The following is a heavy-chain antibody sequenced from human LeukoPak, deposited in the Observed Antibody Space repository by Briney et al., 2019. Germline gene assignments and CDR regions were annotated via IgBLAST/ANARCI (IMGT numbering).Heavy chain of an antibody. CDR2: ISTSGSTI. V-gene: IGHV3-48*03. CDR3: ASTADYSSSSYFARPFDY. Sequence: GGSLRLSCAASGFTFSSYEVNWVRQAPGKGLEWVSYISTSGSTIYYADSVKGRFTISRDNAKNSLYLQMNSLRAEDTAVYYCASTADYSSSSYFARPFDYWGQGTLVTVSS. D-gene: IGHD6-13*01. J-gene: IGHJ4*02. CDR1: GFTFSSYE.